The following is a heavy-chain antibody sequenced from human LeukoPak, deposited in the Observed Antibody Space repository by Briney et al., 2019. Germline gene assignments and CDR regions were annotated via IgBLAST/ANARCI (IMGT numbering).Heavy chain of an antibody. CDR3: ARARYSGTWTLHI. J-gene: IGHJ2*01. Sequence: GGSLRLSCAASGFTFSSYWMHWVRQAPGKGLVWVSRINDDGSSTSYADSVKGRFTISRDNAKNTLYLQMSSLRGEDTAVHYCARARYSGTWTLHIWGRGTLVTVSS. D-gene: IGHD6-13*01. CDR1: GFTFSSYW. V-gene: IGHV3-74*01. CDR2: INDDGSST.